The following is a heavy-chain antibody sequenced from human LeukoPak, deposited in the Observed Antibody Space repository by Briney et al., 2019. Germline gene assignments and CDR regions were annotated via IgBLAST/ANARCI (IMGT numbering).Heavy chain of an antibody. V-gene: IGHV3-7*01. CDR2: INQDGSEK. CDR1: GFTFSSYA. J-gene: IGHJ4*02. D-gene: IGHD5-24*01. CDR3: ARREMATITDY. Sequence: GGSLRLSCAASGFTFSSYAMHWVRQAPGKGLEWVANINQDGSEKYYVDSVKGRFTISRDNAKNSLYLQMNSLRAEDTAVYYCARREMATITDYWGQGTLVTVSS.